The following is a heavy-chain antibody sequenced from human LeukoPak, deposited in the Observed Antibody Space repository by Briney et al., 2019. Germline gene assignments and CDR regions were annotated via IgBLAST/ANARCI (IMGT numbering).Heavy chain of an antibody. J-gene: IGHJ6*03. CDR2: INPNSGGT. CDR3: ARDLVGMAVAGKGLYYYYMDV. D-gene: IGHD6-19*01. V-gene: IGHV1-2*02. Sequence: GASVKVSCKASGYTFTGYYMHWVRQAPGQGLEWMGWINPNSGGTNYAQKFQGRVTMTRDTSISTAYMELSRLRSDDTAVYYCARDLVGMAVAGKGLYYYYMDVWGKGTTVTISS. CDR1: GYTFTGYY.